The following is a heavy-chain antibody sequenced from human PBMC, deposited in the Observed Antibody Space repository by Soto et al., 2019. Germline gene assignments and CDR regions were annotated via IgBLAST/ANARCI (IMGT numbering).Heavy chain of an antibody. CDR2: IYYSGST. V-gene: IGHV4-39*01. CDR3: ARYCSSTSCRLGAFDI. J-gene: IGHJ3*02. Sequence: SETLSLTCTVSGGSISSSSYYWGWIRQPPGKGLEWIGSIYYSGSTYYNPSLKSRVTISVDTSKNQFSLKLSSVTAADTAVYYCARYCSSTSCRLGAFDIWGQGTMVTVSS. CDR1: GGSISSSSYY. D-gene: IGHD2-2*01.